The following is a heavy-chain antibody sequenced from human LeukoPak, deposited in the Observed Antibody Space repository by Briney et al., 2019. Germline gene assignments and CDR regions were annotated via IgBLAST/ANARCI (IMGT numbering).Heavy chain of an antibody. Sequence: GASVKVSCKVSGYTLTELSMHWVRQAPGKGLEWMGGFDPEDGETIYAQKFQGRATMTEDTSTDTAYMELSSLRSEDTAVYYCATCYYYDSSGYYYWFDPWGQGTLVTVSS. CDR3: ATCYYYDSSGYYYWFDP. J-gene: IGHJ5*02. V-gene: IGHV1-24*01. CDR1: GYTLTELS. CDR2: FDPEDGET. D-gene: IGHD3-22*01.